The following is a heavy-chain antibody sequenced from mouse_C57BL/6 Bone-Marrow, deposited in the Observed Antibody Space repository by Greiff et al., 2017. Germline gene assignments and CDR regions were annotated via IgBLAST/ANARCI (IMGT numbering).Heavy chain of an antibody. Sequence: VQLQESGAELVRPGASVKLSCKASGYTFTDYYINWVKQRPGQGLEWIARIYPGSGNTYYNEKFKGKATLTAEKSSSTAYMQLSSLTSEDSAVYFCARYDGYWYAMDYWGQGTSVTVSS. CDR1: GYTFTDYY. J-gene: IGHJ4*01. V-gene: IGHV1-76*01. CDR2: IYPGSGNT. CDR3: ARYDGYWYAMDY. D-gene: IGHD2-3*01.